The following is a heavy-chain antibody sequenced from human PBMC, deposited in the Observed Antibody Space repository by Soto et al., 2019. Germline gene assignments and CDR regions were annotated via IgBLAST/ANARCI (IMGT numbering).Heavy chain of an antibody. Sequence: SGPTLVNPTQTLTLTCTFSGFSLSTSGMCVSWIRQPPGKALEWLALIDWDDDKYYSTSLKTRLTIPKDTSKNQVVLTMTNMDPVDTATYYCARMTYYHDSSGYPYGMDVWGQGTTVTVSS. J-gene: IGHJ6*02. CDR3: ARMTYYHDSSGYPYGMDV. V-gene: IGHV2-70*01. CDR1: GFSLSTSGMC. CDR2: IDWDDDK. D-gene: IGHD3-22*01.